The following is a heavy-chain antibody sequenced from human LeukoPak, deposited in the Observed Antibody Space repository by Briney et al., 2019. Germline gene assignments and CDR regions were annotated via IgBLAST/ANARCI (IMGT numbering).Heavy chain of an antibody. CDR2: ISGSGGST. CDR1: GFTFSSYA. Sequence: GGSLRLSCTASGFTFSSYAMSWVRQAPGKGLEWVSAISGSGGSTYYADSVKGRFTISRDNSKNTLYLQMNSLRAEATAVYYCAKDRSSAPTGNVVVPTAIDYWGQGTLVTGPS. V-gene: IGHV3-23*01. CDR3: AKDRSSAPTGNVVVPTAIDY. J-gene: IGHJ4*02. D-gene: IGHD2-2*01.